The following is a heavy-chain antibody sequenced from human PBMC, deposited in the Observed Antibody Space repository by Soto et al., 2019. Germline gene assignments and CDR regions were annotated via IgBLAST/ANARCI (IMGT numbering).Heavy chain of an antibody. V-gene: IGHV1-69*02. CDR3: ARVNQRGYSGYDAPGY. CDR2: IIPILGIA. D-gene: IGHD5-12*01. Sequence: SVKVSCKASGGTFSSYTISWVRQAPGQGLEWMGRIIPILGIANYAQKFQGRVTITADKSTSTAYMELSSLRSEDTAVYYCARVNQRGYSGYDAPGYWGQGTLVTVSS. CDR1: GGTFSSYT. J-gene: IGHJ4*02.